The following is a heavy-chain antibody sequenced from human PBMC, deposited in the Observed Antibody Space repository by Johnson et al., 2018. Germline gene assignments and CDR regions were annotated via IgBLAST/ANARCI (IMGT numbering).Heavy chain of an antibody. CDR2: INHSGRT. Sequence: QEQLQQGGAGLLKPSETLSLTCAVYGGSFSGYYWSWIRQPPGKGLEWIGEINHSGRTNYNPSLKSRVTISVNTSKNQFPLKLSTVTAADTAVYYCARTCSSTSCRGGYYYYYMDVWGKGTTVTVSS. CDR3: ARTCSSTSCRGGYYYYYMDV. J-gene: IGHJ6*03. V-gene: IGHV4-34*01. CDR1: GGSFSGYY. D-gene: IGHD2-2*01.